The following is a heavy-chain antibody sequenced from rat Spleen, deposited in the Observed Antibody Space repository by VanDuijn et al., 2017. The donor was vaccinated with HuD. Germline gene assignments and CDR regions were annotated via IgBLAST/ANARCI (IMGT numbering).Heavy chain of an antibody. CDR1: GFTFSDYY. J-gene: IGHJ2*01. D-gene: IGHD1-2*01. V-gene: IGHV5-29*01. CDR3: ARGDSSYIPVDY. CDR2: ISYDGSST. Sequence: EVQLVESDGGLVQPGRSLKLSCAASGFTFSDYYMAWVRQAPTKGLEWVATISYDGSSTYYQDSVKGRFTISRDNAKSTLYLQMDSLRSEDTATYYCARGDSSYIPVDYWGQGVMVTVSS.